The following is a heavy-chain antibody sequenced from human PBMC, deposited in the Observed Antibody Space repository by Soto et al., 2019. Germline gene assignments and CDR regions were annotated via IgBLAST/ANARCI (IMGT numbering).Heavy chain of an antibody. CDR1: GGSFSGYY. Sequence: QVQLQQWGAGLLKPSETLSLTCAVYGGSFSGYYWSWIRQPPGKGLEWIGEINHSGSTNYNPSLKSRVTISVDTSKYQFSLKLSSVTAADTAVYYCARDRGPGLHSRYFDYWGQGTLVTVSS. CDR2: INHSGST. V-gene: IGHV4-34*01. J-gene: IGHJ4*02. CDR3: ARDRGPGLHSRYFDY. D-gene: IGHD5-12*01.